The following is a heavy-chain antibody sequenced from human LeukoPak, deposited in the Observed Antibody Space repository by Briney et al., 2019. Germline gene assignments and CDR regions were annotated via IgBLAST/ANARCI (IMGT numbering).Heavy chain of an antibody. CDR3: ARAGVPAASEFYYYYYYMDV. V-gene: IGHV1-69*05. J-gene: IGHJ6*03. D-gene: IGHD2-2*01. Sequence: SVKVSCKASGGTFSSYAISWVRQAPGQGLEWMGGIIPIFGTANYAQKFQGRVTITTDESTSTAYMELSSLRSEDTAVYYCARAGVPAASEFYYYYYYMDVWGKGTTVTVSS. CDR1: GGTFSSYA. CDR2: IIPIFGTA.